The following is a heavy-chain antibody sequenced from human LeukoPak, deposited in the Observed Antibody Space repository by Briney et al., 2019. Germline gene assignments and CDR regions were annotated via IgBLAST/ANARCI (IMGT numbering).Heavy chain of an antibody. CDR2: ISSSGSTI. D-gene: IGHD1-26*01. CDR3: ARETPPVGGSHDDYDY. Sequence: PGGSLRLSCAASGFTFSSYERNWVRQAPGKGLEWVSYISSSGSTIYYADSVKGRFTISRDNAKNSLYLQMNSLRAEDTAVYYCARETPPVGGSHDDYDYWGQGTLVTVSS. V-gene: IGHV3-48*03. CDR1: GFTFSSYE. J-gene: IGHJ4*02.